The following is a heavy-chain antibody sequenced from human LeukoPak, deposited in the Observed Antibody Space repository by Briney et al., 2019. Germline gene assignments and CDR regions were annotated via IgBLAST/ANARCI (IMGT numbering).Heavy chain of an antibody. CDR3: ARLTYYYDSSGYQDY. V-gene: IGHV3-53*04. Sequence: GGSLRLSCAASGFTVSSNYMSWVRQAPGKGLEWVSVIYSGGSTYYADSVKGRLTISRHNSKNTLYLQMNSLRAEDTAVYYCARLTYYYDSSGYQDYWGQGTLVTVSS. CDR1: GFTVSSNY. CDR2: IYSGGST. D-gene: IGHD3-22*01. J-gene: IGHJ4*02.